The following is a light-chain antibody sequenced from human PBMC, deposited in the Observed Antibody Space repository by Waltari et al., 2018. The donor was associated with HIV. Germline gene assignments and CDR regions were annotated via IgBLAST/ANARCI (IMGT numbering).Light chain of an antibody. CDR1: QSISTL. CDR2: KAS. Sequence: DIQMTQSPSTLSASVGDRVTITCRASQSISTLLALYQHKPGSAPKLLIYKASTLVSGVPSRFSGDGSGTEFTLTISSLQPEDFATDFCQHYNRYTALTFGGGTMGEIK. CDR3: QHYNRYTALT. J-gene: IGKJ4*01. V-gene: IGKV1-5*03.